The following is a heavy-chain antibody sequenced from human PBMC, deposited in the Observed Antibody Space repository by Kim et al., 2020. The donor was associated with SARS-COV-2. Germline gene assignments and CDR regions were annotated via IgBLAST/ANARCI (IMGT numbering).Heavy chain of an antibody. CDR1: GFTFGDYA. Sequence: GGSLRLSCTASGFTFGDYAMSWVRQAPGKGLEWVGFIRSKAYGGTTEYAASVKGRFTISRDDSKSIAYLQMNSLKTEDTAVYYCRHYYDSSGYSHDYWGQGTLVTVSS. J-gene: IGHJ4*02. V-gene: IGHV3-49*04. CDR3: RHYYDSSGYSHDY. CDR2: IRSKAYGGTT. D-gene: IGHD3-22*01.